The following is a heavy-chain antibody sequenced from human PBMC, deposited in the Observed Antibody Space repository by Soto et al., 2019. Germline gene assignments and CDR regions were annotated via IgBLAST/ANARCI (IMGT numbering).Heavy chain of an antibody. D-gene: IGHD3-3*01. CDR2: IYWDDDK. V-gene: IGHV2-5*02. CDR3: AHRVLRTVFGLVTTTAIYVDF. CDR1: GFSLTTSGVG. J-gene: IGHJ4*02. Sequence: QITLNESGPPVVRPTETLTLTCRFSGFSLTTSGVGVGWIRQSPGKAPEWLALIYWDDDKRYSASLKSRLTITKDTSKNQVVLTVSDLDPTDTATYYCAHRVLRTVFGLVTTTAIYVDFWGQGTPVAVSS.